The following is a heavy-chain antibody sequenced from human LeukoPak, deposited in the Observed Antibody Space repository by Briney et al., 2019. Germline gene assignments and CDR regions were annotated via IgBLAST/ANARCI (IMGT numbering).Heavy chain of an antibody. V-gene: IGHV3-74*01. CDR3: ARGNKWSFDY. CDR1: GFTFSTYW. CDR2: ISNDGSTT. Sequence: GGSLRLSCAASGFTFSTYWMHWVRQVPGKGLVWVSRISNDGSTTNYADSVKGRFTISRDNAKNTLYLQMNSLRAEDTAVCYCARGNKWSFDYWGQGTLVTVSS. D-gene: IGHD2-15*01. J-gene: IGHJ4*02.